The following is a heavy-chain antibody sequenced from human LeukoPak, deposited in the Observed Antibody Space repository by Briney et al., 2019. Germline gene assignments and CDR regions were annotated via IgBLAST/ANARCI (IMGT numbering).Heavy chain of an antibody. CDR2: IYYTGST. V-gene: IGHV4-59*12. CDR3: ARAGNDYGDYSWFDP. Sequence: SETLSLTCTVSGGSISGFYWSWIRQPPGKGLEWIGYIYYTGSTNYNPSLKSRVTISVDTSKNQFSLKLSSVTAADTAVYYCARAGNDYGDYSWFDPWGQGTLVTVSS. CDR1: GGSISGFY. J-gene: IGHJ5*02. D-gene: IGHD4-17*01.